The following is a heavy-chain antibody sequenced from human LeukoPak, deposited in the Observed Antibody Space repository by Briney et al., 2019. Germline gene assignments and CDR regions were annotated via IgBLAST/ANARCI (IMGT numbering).Heavy chain of an antibody. V-gene: IGHV3-23*01. J-gene: IGHJ5*02. CDR1: GFTFSSYA. D-gene: IGHD2-15*01. CDR3: AILKGYCSGGSCYSSEATRFDP. Sequence: PGGSLRLSCAASGFTFSSYAMSWVRQAPGKGLERVSAISGSGGSTYYADSVKGRFTISRDNSKNTLYLQMNSLRAEDTAVYYCAILKGYCSGGSCYSSEATRFDPWGQGTLVTVSS. CDR2: ISGSGGST.